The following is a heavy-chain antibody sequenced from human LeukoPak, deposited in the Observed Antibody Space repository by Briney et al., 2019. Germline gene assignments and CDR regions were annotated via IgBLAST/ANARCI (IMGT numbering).Heavy chain of an antibody. V-gene: IGHV4-31*03. CDR3: ASLDSSSWYDGWFDP. Sequence: SETLSLTCTVSGGSISSGGYYWSWIRQHPGKGLEWIGYIYYSGSTYYNPSLKSRVTISVDTSKNQFSLKLSSVTAADTAVYYCASLDSSSWYDGWFDPWGQGTLVTVSS. D-gene: IGHD6-13*01. CDR2: IYYSGST. CDR1: GGSISSGGYY. J-gene: IGHJ5*02.